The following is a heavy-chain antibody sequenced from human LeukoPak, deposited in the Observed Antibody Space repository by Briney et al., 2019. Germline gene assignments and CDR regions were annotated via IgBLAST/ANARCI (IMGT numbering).Heavy chain of an antibody. J-gene: IGHJ4*02. CDR1: GFTLSSYA. Sequence: GGSLRLSCAASGFTLSSYAMTWVRQAPGRGLEWVSSVDGGGGGTYYADSVKGRFTISRDNSKDTLYLQMNGLRAEDTTVYFCAKQSAGSAAWYSLHYDFWGQGTLVTVSS. D-gene: IGHD6-13*01. V-gene: IGHV3-23*01. CDR3: AKQSAGSAAWYSLHYDF. CDR2: VDGGGGGT.